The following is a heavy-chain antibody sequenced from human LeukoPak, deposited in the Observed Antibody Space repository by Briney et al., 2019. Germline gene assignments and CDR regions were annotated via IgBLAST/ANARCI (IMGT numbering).Heavy chain of an antibody. CDR1: GGSISSYY. V-gene: IGHV4-59*01. CDR3: ARDIRAAAWFDP. Sequence: SETLSLTCTVSGGSISSYYWSWIRQPPGKGLEWIGYIYYSGSTNYNPSPKSRVTISVDTSKNQFSLKLSSVTAADTAVYYCARDIRAAAWFDPWGQGTLVTVSS. D-gene: IGHD2-2*01. J-gene: IGHJ5*02. CDR2: IYYSGST.